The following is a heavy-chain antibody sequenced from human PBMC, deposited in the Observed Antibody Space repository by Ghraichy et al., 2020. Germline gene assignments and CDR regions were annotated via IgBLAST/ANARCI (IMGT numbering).Heavy chain of an antibody. CDR3: ARDNFIVGATNDAFDI. CDR1: GFTFSSYS. J-gene: IGHJ3*02. Sequence: GGSLRLSCAASGFTFSSYSMNWVRQAPWKGLEWVSYISSSSSTIYYADSVKGRFTISRDNAKNSLYLQMNSLRAEDTAVYYCARDNFIVGATNDAFDIWGQGTMVTVSS. CDR2: ISSSSSTI. V-gene: IGHV3-48*04. D-gene: IGHD1-26*01.